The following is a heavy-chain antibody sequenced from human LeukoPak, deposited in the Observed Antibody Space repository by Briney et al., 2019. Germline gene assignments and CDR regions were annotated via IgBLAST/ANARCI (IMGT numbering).Heavy chain of an antibody. CDR2: ISYDGSNK. Sequence: PGGSLRLSCAASGFTFSSYAMHWVRQAPGKGLEWVAVISYDGSNKYYADSVKGRFTISRDNSKNTLYLQMNSLRAEDTAVYYCAREPHTGTIDYWGQGTLVTVSS. V-gene: IGHV3-30-3*01. CDR1: GFTFSSYA. CDR3: AREPHTGTIDY. D-gene: IGHD2-8*01. J-gene: IGHJ4*02.